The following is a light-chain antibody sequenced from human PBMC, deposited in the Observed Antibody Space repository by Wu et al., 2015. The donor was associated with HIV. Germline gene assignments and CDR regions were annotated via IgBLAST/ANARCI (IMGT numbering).Light chain of an antibody. J-gene: IGKJ1*01. CDR3: QQYGSSPRT. V-gene: IGKV3-20*01. Sequence: EIVLTQSPGTLFLSPGERATLSCRASQSVSSSYLVWYQQKPGQAPRLLIYGASCRATGIPDRFSGSGSGTDFTLTISRLEPEDFAVYYCQQYGSSPRTFGQGTKVEIK. CDR2: GAS. CDR1: QSVSSSY.